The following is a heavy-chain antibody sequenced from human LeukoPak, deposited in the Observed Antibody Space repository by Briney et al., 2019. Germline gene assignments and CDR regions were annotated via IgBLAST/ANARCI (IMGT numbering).Heavy chain of an antibody. CDR1: GGSISSSSYY. D-gene: IGHD6-13*01. Sequence: SETLSLTCTVSGGSISSSSYYWGWIRQPPGKGLEWIGSISYTGSTYYNPSLKSRVTISVDTSKNQFSLKLSSVTAADTAVYYCARPPIAAAEGPFDIWGQGTMVTVSS. CDR3: ARPPIAAAEGPFDI. V-gene: IGHV4-39*01. CDR2: ISYTGST. J-gene: IGHJ3*02.